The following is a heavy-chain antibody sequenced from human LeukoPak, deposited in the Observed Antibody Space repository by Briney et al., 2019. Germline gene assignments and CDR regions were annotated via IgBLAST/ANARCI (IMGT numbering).Heavy chain of an antibody. CDR1: GGSISSTGYY. CDR2: IYYSGNT. Sequence: SQTLSLTCTVSGGSISSTGYYWNWIRQHPGKGLEWIGYIYYSGNTYYNPSLKSRVTMSVDTSKNQFSLKLSSVTAADTAVYYCARDLGWFGEVPYYFDYWGQGTLVTVSS. D-gene: IGHD3-10*01. CDR3: ARDLGWFGEVPYYFDY. J-gene: IGHJ4*02. V-gene: IGHV4-31*03.